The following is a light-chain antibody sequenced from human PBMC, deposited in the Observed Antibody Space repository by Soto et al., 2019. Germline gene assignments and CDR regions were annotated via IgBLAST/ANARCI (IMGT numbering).Light chain of an antibody. CDR3: CSYAGSSTLYS. V-gene: IGLV2-23*01. Sequence: QSVLTQPASVSGSPGQSITISCTGTSSDVGSYNLVSWYQQHPGKAPKLMIYEGSKRPSGVSNRFSGSKSGNTASLTISGLQAEDEADYYCCSYAGSSTLYSFGTGTKLT. CDR1: SSDVGSYNL. J-gene: IGLJ1*01. CDR2: EGS.